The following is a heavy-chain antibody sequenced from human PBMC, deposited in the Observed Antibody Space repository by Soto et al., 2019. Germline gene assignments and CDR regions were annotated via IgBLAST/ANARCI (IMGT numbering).Heavy chain of an antibody. CDR1: GVTVSNGW. CDR3: TTGLTYYYDTSVHYWAGAMDV. D-gene: IGHD3-22*01. CDR2: IKSKSADETT. J-gene: IGHJ6*02. V-gene: IGHV3-15*01. Sequence: PGGSLRLSCTASGVTVSNGWKNWVRQAPGNGLERVGRIKSKSADETTDDAAPVNGRFNISREDSKNTLYLQMNSMKTEDTAVYYCTTGLTYYYDTSVHYWAGAMDVWGQGITVTVSS.